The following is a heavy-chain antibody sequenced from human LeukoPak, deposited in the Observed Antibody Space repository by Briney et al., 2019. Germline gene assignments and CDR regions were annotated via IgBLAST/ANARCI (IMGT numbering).Heavy chain of an antibody. J-gene: IGHJ4*02. CDR3: ARNGRAFDY. CDR1: GFTFSSYS. D-gene: IGHD4-17*01. Sequence: PGGSLRLSCAASGFTFSSYSMNWVRQAPGKGLEWVSSISSSSSYIDYADSVKGRFTISRDNAKNSLYLQMNSLRPEDTAVYYSARNGRAFDYWGQGTLVTVSS. CDR2: ISSSSSYI. V-gene: IGHV3-21*01.